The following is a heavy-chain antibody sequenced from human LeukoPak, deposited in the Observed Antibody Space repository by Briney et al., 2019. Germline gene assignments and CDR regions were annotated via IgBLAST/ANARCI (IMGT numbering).Heavy chain of an antibody. CDR1: GLTFSDYY. CDR3: ARDAYCGSDCYYYFDN. V-gene: IGHV3-11*05. CDR2: ISGSSSYT. D-gene: IGHD2-21*02. J-gene: IGHJ4*02. Sequence: GGSLRLSCAASGLTFSDYYMSCIRQAPGKGLEWVSYISGSSSYTNYADSVKGRFTISRDNAKKSLYLQINSLRAEDTAVYYCARDAYCGSDCYYYFDNWGQGTLVTVSS.